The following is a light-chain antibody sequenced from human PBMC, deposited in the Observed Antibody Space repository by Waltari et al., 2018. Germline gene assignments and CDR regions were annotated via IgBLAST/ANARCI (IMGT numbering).Light chain of an antibody. V-gene: IGKV3-20*01. CDR2: GAS. CDR3: QDYGSSPKYT. Sequence: EIVLTQSPGTLSLSPGERATLSCRASQSVSSSYLAWYQQKPGQAPRLLIYGASSRATGIPDRFSGSGSGTDFTLTISRLEPEDFAVYYCQDYGSSPKYTFGQGTKLEIK. CDR1: QSVSSSY. J-gene: IGKJ2*01.